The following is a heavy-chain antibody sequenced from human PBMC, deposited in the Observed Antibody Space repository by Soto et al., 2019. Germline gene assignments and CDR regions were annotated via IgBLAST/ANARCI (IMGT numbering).Heavy chain of an antibody. Sequence: GGSLRLSCAASGFTFSSYSMNWVCQAPGKGLEWVSYISSSSSSTIYYADSVKGRFTISRDNAKNSLYLQMNSLRAEDTAVYYCARDKLTIFGVVTYLMDVWGKGTTVTVSS. D-gene: IGHD3-3*01. J-gene: IGHJ6*03. CDR3: ARDKLTIFGVVTYLMDV. CDR1: GFTFSSYS. V-gene: IGHV3-48*01. CDR2: ISSSSSSTI.